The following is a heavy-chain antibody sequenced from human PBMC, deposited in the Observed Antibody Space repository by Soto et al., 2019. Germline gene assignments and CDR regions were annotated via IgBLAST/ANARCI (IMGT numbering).Heavy chain of an antibody. V-gene: IGHV3-30*18. CDR3: AKMDGAYYFYGMDV. J-gene: IGHJ6*02. D-gene: IGHD3-10*01. CDR1: GFTFSSYG. CDR2: ISYDGSKK. Sequence: QVQLVESGGGVVQPGRSLRLSCAASGFTFSSYGMHWVRQAPGKGLEWVAVISYDGSKKYYADSVKGRFTTSRDNSKNTQYLQMNSLRAEDTAVYYCAKMDGAYYFYGMDVWGQGTTVTVSS.